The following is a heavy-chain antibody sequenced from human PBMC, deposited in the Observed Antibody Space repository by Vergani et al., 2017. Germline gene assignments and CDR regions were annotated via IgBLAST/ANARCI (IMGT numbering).Heavy chain of an antibody. CDR2: IIPIFGTA. CDR1: GYTFTSYY. Sequence: QVQLVQSGAEVKKPGASVKVSCKASGYTFTSYYMHWVRQAPGQGLEWMGGIIPIFGTANYAQKFQGRVTITADESTSTAYMELSSLRSEDTAVYYCARDYDFWSGYSPYYYMDVWGKGTTVTVSS. CDR3: ARDYDFWSGYSPYYYMDV. D-gene: IGHD3-3*01. J-gene: IGHJ6*03. V-gene: IGHV1-69*01.